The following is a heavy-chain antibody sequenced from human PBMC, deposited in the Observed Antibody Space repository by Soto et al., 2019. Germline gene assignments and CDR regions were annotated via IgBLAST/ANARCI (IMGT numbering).Heavy chain of an antibody. V-gene: IGHV2-70*04. J-gene: IGHJ4*02. CDR2: IDWDDDK. CDR3: ARDSSGYYYGFDY. Sequence: SGPTLVNPTQTLTLTCTFSGFSLSSSGMRVSWIRQPPGKALEWLARIDWDDDKFYSTSLKTRLTISKDTSKNQVVLTMTNMDPVDTATYYCARDSSGYYYGFDYWGQGTLVTVPQ. CDR1: GFSLSSSGMR. D-gene: IGHD3-22*01.